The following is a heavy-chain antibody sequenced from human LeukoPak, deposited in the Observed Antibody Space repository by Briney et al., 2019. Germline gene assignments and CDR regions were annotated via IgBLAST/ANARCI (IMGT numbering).Heavy chain of an antibody. CDR1: GFTFSNYW. CDR2: INSDGINT. J-gene: IGHJ5*02. Sequence: PXGSLRLSCAASGFTFSNYWMHWVRQAPGKGLVWVSRINSDGINTSYADSVKGRFTISRDNAKNTLNLQMNSLRAEDTAVYYCARDLGQYYDTSDNWFDPWGQGTLVTVSS. D-gene: IGHD3-22*01. V-gene: IGHV3-74*01. CDR3: ARDLGQYYDTSDNWFDP.